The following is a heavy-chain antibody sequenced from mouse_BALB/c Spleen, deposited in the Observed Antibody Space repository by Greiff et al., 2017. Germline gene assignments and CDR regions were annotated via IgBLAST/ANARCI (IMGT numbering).Heavy chain of an antibody. V-gene: IGHV1-54*01. CDR2: INPGSGGT. CDR1: GYAFTNYL. J-gene: IGHJ3*01. CDR3: ARSSSGYVAY. Sequence: VKLQESGAELVRPGTSVKVSCKASGYAFTNYLIEWVKQRPGQGLEWIGVINPGSGGTNYNEKFKGKATLTADKSSSTAYMQLSSLTSDDSAVYFCARSSSGYVAYWGQGTLVTVSA. D-gene: IGHD3-1*01.